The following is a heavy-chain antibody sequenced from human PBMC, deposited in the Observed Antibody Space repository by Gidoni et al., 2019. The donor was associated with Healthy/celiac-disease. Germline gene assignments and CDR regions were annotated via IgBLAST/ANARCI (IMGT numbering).Heavy chain of an antibody. J-gene: IGHJ6*02. D-gene: IGHD6-19*01. V-gene: IGHV3-43*01. CDR3: AKERFHGSGWYCGMDV. Sequence: EVQLVESGGVVVQPGGSLRLSCAASGFTFDDYTMHWVRQAPGKGLEWVSLISWDGGSTYYANSVKGRFTISRDNSKNSLYLQMNSLRTEDTALYYCAKERFHGSGWYCGMDVWGQGTTVTVSS. CDR2: ISWDGGST. CDR1: GFTFDDYT.